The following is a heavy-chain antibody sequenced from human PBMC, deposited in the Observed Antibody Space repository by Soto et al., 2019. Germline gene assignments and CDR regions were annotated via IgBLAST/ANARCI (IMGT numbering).Heavy chain of an antibody. J-gene: IGHJ4*02. Sequence: PSETLSLTCSVSGSYITSGDYHWTWIRQAPGKGLEWIGYISHSETTYYSPALKNRIIISSDTSMNQFSLRLNSVTAADTAVYFCAGFGVGDRDDKWGQGTLVTVSS. V-gene: IGHV4-30-4*01. CDR2: ISHSETT. D-gene: IGHD2-8*01. CDR3: AGFGVGDRDDK. CDR1: GSYITSGDYH.